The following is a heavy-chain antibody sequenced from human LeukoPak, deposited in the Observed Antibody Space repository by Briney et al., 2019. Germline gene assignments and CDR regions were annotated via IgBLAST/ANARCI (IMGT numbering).Heavy chain of an antibody. D-gene: IGHD1-26*01. CDR2: IYYSGST. CDR3: ARHKVGAVDY. V-gene: IGHV4-59*08. J-gene: IGHJ4*02. Sequence: SETLSPTCTVSGGSISSYYWSWIRQPPGKGLEWIGYIYYSGSTNYNPSLKSRVTISVDTSKNQFSLKLSSVTAADTAVYYCARHKVGAVDYWGQGTLVTVSS. CDR1: GGSISSYY.